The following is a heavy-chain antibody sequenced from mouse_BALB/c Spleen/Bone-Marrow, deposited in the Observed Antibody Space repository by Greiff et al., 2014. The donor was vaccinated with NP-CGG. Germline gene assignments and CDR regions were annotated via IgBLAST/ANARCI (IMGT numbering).Heavy chain of an antibody. CDR1: GFNIKDTY. CDR2: IDPANGNT. CDR3: ALYYYGSSGFAY. V-gene: IGHV14-3*02. J-gene: IGHJ3*01. D-gene: IGHD1-1*01. Sequence: EVQLVESGAELVKPGASVKLSCTASGFNIKDTYMHWVKQRPEQGLEWIGRIDPANGNTKYDPKFQGKATITADTSSNTAYLQLSSLTSEDTAVYYCALYYYGSSGFAYWAKGLWSLSLQ.